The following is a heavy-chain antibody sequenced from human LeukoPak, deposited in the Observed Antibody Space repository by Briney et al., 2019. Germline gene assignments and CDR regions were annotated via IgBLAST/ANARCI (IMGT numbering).Heavy chain of an antibody. CDR1: GYTFTGYH. Sequence: ASVKVSCKASGYTFTGYHMHWVRQAPGQGLEWMGRINPNSGDTNYAQKFQGRVTTTRDTSISTAYMELSRLRSDDTAVYYCARDYCSSTSCLFDYWGQGTLVTVSS. J-gene: IGHJ4*02. V-gene: IGHV1-2*06. CDR2: INPNSGDT. CDR3: ARDYCSSTSCLFDY. D-gene: IGHD2-2*01.